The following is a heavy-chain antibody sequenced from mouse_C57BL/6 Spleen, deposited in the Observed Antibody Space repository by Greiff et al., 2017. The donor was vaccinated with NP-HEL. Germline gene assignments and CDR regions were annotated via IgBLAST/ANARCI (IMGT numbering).Heavy chain of an antibody. CDR1: GYAFSSSW. CDR2: IYPGDGDT. Sequence: VQLQQSGPELVKPGASVKISCKASGYAFSSSWMNWVKQRPGKGLEWIGRIYPGDGDTNYNGKFKGKATLTADKSSSTAYMKLSSLTSEDSAVYFCERDDYGSSILDYWGQGTTLTVSS. J-gene: IGHJ2*01. CDR3: ERDDYGSSILDY. V-gene: IGHV1-82*01. D-gene: IGHD1-1*01.